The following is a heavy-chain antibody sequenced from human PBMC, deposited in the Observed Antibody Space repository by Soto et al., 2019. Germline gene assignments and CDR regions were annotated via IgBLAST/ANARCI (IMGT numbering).Heavy chain of an antibody. V-gene: IGHV3-23*01. CDR1: GLSFHNYA. CDR3: ATGDFGHSHSDY. Sequence: EVQLLESEGDLVQPGGSLKLSCAASGLSFHNYAMNWMRQAPGKGLEWVSSMSPSGDRAWYVDSVKGRFTISRDNLKNILYLQMNSQTAADTAGYYCATGDFGHSHSDYWGQGTLVTVSS. J-gene: IGHJ4*02. CDR2: MSPSGDRA. D-gene: IGHD1-26*01.